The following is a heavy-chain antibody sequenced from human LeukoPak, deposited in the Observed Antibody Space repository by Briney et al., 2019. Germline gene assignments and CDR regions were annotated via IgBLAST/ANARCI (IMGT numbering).Heavy chain of an antibody. CDR3: ASTGPDISGHYQAY. CDR2: VYYAGNT. CDR1: GGSIVGYF. V-gene: IGHV4-59*01. Sequence: PSETLSLTCAVSGGSIVGYFWSWIRQLPGMGLEWIGYVYYAGNTDYNPSLGGRATITVDTSKNQFSLKLTSVTAADTAVYYCASTGPDISGHYQAYWGQGTPVIVSS. D-gene: IGHD3-22*01. J-gene: IGHJ4*02.